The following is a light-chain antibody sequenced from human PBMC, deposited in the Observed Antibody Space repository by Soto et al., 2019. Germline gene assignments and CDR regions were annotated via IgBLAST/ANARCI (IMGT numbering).Light chain of an antibody. V-gene: IGKV3-15*01. Sequence: EIVLTQSPGTLSLSPGERATLSWRASESVSSNLAWYQQRPGQAPRLLIYGASTRATDTPVRFRGSGSGTEFTLTISSLQSEDFAVYYCQQYNNWPPSIIFGQGTRLEIK. CDR3: QQYNNWPPSII. J-gene: IGKJ5*01. CDR1: ESVSSN. CDR2: GAS.